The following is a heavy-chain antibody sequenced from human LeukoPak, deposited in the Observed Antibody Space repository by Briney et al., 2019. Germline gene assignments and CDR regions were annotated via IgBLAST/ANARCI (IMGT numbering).Heavy chain of an antibody. CDR2: IYHSGST. CDR3: ARDRTTGTTTWFGP. D-gene: IGHD1/OR15-1a*01. CDR1: GGSISSGGYS. V-gene: IGHV4-30-2*01. Sequence: SQTLSLTCAVSGGSISSGGYSWSWIRQPPGKGLEWIGYIYHSGSTYYNPSLKSRVTISVDTSKNQFSLKLSSVTAADTAVYYCARDRTTGTTTWFGPWGQGTLVTVSS. J-gene: IGHJ5*02.